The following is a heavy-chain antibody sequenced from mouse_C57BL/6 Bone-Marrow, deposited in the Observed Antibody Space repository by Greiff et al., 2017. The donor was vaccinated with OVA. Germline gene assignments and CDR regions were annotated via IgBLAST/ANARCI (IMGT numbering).Heavy chain of an antibody. CDR2: INPNYGTT. Sequence: VQLKESGPELVKPGASVKISCKASGYSFTDYNMNWVKQSNGKSLEWIGVINPNYGTTSYNQKFKGKATLTVDQSSSTAYMQLNSLTSEDSAVYYCATIYDGYYTLYYFDYWGQGTTLTVSS. CDR1: GYSFTDYN. J-gene: IGHJ2*01. CDR3: ATIYDGYYTLYYFDY. D-gene: IGHD2-3*01. V-gene: IGHV1-39*01.